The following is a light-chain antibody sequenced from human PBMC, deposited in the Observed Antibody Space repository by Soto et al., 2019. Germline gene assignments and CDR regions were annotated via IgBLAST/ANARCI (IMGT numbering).Light chain of an antibody. CDR1: SSNIGAGYD. CDR2: GNT. V-gene: IGLV1-40*01. Sequence: HSVLTQPPSVSGAPGQRVTISCTGSSSNIGAGYDIHWYQQLPGTAPKLLVYGNTHRPSGVPDRFSGSKSGTSASLAITGLQAEDEAHYYCQSYDNSLSGWVFGGGTKVTVL. CDR3: QSYDNSLSGWV. J-gene: IGLJ3*02.